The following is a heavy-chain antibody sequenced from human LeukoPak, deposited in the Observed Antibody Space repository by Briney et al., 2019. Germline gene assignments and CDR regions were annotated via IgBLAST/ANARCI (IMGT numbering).Heavy chain of an antibody. CDR1: GFTFSSYA. Sequence: GGSLRLSCAASGFTFSSYAMHWARQAPGKGLEWVANIKQDGSEKYYVDSVKGRFTISRDNAKNSLYLQMNSLRAEDTAVYYCARLNWNLRYWYFDLWGRGTLVTVSS. J-gene: IGHJ2*01. D-gene: IGHD1-7*01. CDR3: ARLNWNLRYWYFDL. V-gene: IGHV3-7*01. CDR2: IKQDGSEK.